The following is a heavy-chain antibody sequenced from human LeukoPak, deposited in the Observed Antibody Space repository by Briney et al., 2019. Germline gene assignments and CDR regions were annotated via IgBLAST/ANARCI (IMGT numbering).Heavy chain of an antibody. CDR2: IIPIFGTA. CDR1: GGTFSSYA. J-gene: IGHJ4*02. CDR3: AGSVKYSSGLVPLDY. D-gene: IGHD6-19*01. Sequence: GASVKVSCKASGGTFSSYAISWVRQAPGQGLEWMGGIIPIFGTANYAQKFQGRVTITADESTSTAYMELSSLRSEDTAVYYCAGSVKYSSGLVPLDYWGQGTLVTVSS. V-gene: IGHV1-69*13.